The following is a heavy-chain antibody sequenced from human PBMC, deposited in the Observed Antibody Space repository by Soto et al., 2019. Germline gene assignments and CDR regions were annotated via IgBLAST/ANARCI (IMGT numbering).Heavy chain of an antibody. CDR1: GFTVSSNY. V-gene: IGHV3-53*01. CDR3: ARGFYGDYWGRDY. J-gene: IGHJ4*02. D-gene: IGHD4-17*01. CDR2: IYSGGST. Sequence: GGSLRLSCAASGFTVSSNYMSWVRQAPGKGLEWVSVIYSGGSTYYADSVKGRFTISRDNSKNTLYLQMNSLRAEDTAVYYCARGFYGDYWGRDYWGQGTLVTVSS.